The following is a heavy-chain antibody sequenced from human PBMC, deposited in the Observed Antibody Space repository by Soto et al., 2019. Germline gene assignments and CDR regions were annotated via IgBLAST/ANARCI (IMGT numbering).Heavy chain of an antibody. J-gene: IGHJ6*02. V-gene: IGHV3-33*01. D-gene: IGHD6-19*01. Sequence: PGGSLRLSCAASGFTFSSYAMHWVRQAPGKGLEWVAVIWYDGSNQYFADSVKGRFTISRDNSKNTLYLQMNSLRAEDTAVYYCAREVVAGPYYYYGMDVWGQGTTVTVSS. CDR1: GFTFSSYA. CDR2: IWYDGSNQ. CDR3: AREVVAGPYYYYGMDV.